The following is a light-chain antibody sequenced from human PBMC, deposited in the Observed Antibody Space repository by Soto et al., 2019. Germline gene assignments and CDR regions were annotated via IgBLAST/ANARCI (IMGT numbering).Light chain of an antibody. CDR3: QQYNNWPPEYT. CDR1: QSVSSN. CDR2: GAS. Sequence: EIVLTQSPDTLSLSPGERATLSCRASQSVSSNLAWYQQKPGQAPRLLIYGASTRATGIPARFSGSGSGTEFTLTISSLQSEDFAVYYCQQYNNWPPEYTFGQGTKVDIK. V-gene: IGKV3-15*01. J-gene: IGKJ2*01.